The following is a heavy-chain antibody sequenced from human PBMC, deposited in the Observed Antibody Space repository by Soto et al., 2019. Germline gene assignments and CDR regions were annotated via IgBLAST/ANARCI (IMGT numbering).Heavy chain of an antibody. CDR2: INGYNGNT. J-gene: IGHJ6*02. Sequence: GASVKVSCKASGYTFTSYGISWVRQAPGQGLEWMGWINGYNGNTNHAQKLQGRVTMSTDTSTSTAYMELRSLRSDDTAVYYCARGPVDTATYYYYYGMDVWGQGTTVTVSS. D-gene: IGHD5-18*01. CDR3: ARGPVDTATYYYYYGMDV. CDR1: GYTFTSYG. V-gene: IGHV1-18*01.